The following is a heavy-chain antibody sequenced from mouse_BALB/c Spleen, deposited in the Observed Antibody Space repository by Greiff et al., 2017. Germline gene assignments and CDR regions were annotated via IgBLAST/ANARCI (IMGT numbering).Heavy chain of an antibody. CDR2: IWAGGST. Sequence: VKLMESGPGLVAPSQSLSITCTVSGFSLSSYGVHWVRQPPGKGLEWLGVIWAGGSTNYNSALMSRLSISKDNSKSQVFLKMNRLQTDDTAMYYCARDGYGSSYDWYFDVWGAGTTVTVSA. V-gene: IGHV2-9*02. D-gene: IGHD1-1*01. CDR1: GFSLSSYG. J-gene: IGHJ1*01. CDR3: ARDGYGSSYDWYFDV.